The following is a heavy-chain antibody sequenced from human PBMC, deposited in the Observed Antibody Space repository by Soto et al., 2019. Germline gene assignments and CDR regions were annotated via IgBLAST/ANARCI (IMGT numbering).Heavy chain of an antibody. J-gene: IGHJ5*02. Sequence: SETLSLTCTFYGGSLRSYYWSWIRPPPGKGLEWIGHIYYSGTTNYNPSLKSRITMSVDTSKNQFSLKLSSVTAADTAVYYCARAVETGGNWFDPWGQGTLVTVSS. V-gene: IGHV4-59*01. D-gene: IGHD1-1*01. CDR3: ARAVETGGNWFDP. CDR1: GGSLRSYY. CDR2: IYYSGTT.